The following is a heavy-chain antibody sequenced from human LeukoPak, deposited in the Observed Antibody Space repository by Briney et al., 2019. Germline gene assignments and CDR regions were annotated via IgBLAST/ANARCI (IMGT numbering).Heavy chain of an antibody. D-gene: IGHD1/OR15-1a*01. CDR3: ARGWNTTPRSGFDI. CDR2: INNDGSIT. CDR1: EFTISRYW. J-gene: IGHJ3*02. V-gene: IGHV3-74*01. Sequence: GGSLRLSCAASEFTISRYWMHWVRQAPGKGLVWVSNINNDGSITTYADSVKGRFTVSRDNVKNTLFLQMNSLGAEDTALYYCARGWNTTPRSGFDIWGLGTMVTVSS.